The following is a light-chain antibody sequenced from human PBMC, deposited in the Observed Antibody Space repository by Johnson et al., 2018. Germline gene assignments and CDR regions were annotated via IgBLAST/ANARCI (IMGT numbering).Light chain of an antibody. CDR3: GTWDGSLRAGNV. CDR2: ENN. Sequence: QSVLTQPPSVSAAPGQKVTISCSGSSSNIGNNYVSWYQKLPGTAPKLLIYENNKRPSGIPDRFSGSKSGTSATLGITGLQTGDEADYYCGTWDGSLRAGNVFGTGTKVTVL. V-gene: IGLV1-51*02. J-gene: IGLJ1*01. CDR1: SSNIGNNY.